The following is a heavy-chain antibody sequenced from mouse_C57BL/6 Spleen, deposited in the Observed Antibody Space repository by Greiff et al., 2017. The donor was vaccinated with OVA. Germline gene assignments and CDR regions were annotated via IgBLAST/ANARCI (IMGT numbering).Heavy chain of an antibody. CDR2: IWSGGST. CDR1: GFSLTSYG. CDR3: ASPYDAGGFAY. J-gene: IGHJ3*01. D-gene: IGHD2-3*01. Sequence: VKLMESGPGLVQPSQSLSITCTVSGFSLTSYGVHWVRQSPGKGLEWLGVIWSGGSTDYNAAFISRLSISKDNSKSQVFFKMNSLQADDTAIYYCASPYDAGGFAYWGQGTLVTVSA. V-gene: IGHV2-2*01.